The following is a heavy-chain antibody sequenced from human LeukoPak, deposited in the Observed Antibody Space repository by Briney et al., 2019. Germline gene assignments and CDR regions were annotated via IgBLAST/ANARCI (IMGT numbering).Heavy chain of an antibody. CDR3: AREGRGYSYHYSYMDV. J-gene: IGHJ6*03. CDR2: ISSSGSTI. V-gene: IGHV3-11*04. Sequence: GGSLRLSCAASGFAFSDYYMSWIRQAPGKGLEWVSYISSSGSTIYYADSVKGRFTMSRDNAKDSLYLQMNSLRAEDTAVYYCAREGRGYSYHYSYMDVWGKGTTVTVSS. D-gene: IGHD5-18*01. CDR1: GFAFSDYY.